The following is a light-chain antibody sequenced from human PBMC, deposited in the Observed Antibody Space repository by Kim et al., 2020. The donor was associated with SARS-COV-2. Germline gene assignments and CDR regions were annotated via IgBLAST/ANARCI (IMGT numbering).Light chain of an antibody. CDR3: QSFDSTKQV. V-gene: IGLV6-57*04. CDR2: KSN. J-gene: IGLJ3*02. Sequence: NFMLTQPHSVSESPGKTVTISCTRSSGSIASNYVQWYQQRPGSAPTTVIYKSNQRSSGVPDRFSGSIDSSSNSASLTISGLKTEDEADYYCQSFDSTKQVFGGGTQLTVL. CDR1: SGSIASNY.